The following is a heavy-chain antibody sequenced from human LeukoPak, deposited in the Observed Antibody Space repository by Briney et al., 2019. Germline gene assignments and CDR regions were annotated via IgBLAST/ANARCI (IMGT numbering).Heavy chain of an antibody. V-gene: IGHV3-30-3*01. CDR1: GFIFSNYA. D-gene: IGHD3-22*01. J-gene: IGHJ6*02. Sequence: PGGSLRLSCAASGFIFSNYAMHWVRQAPGKGLVWVAVISYDGSNKYYADSVKGRFTISRDNSKNTLYLQMNSLRAEDTAVYYCARGQGSGYDYYYGMDVWGQGTTVTVSS. CDR3: ARGQGSGYDYYYGMDV. CDR2: ISYDGSNK.